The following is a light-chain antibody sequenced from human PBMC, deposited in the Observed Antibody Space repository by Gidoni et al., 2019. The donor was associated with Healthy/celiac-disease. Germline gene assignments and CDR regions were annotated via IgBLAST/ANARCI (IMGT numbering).Light chain of an antibody. CDR1: QSVLYSSNNKNY. Sequence: DIVMTQSPDSLAVSLGERATINCKSSQSVLYSSNNKNYLAWYQQKPGHPPKLLIDWASTRESGVPDRFSGSGSGTDFTLTISSLQAEDVAVYYCQQYYSTPKTFGQGTKVEIK. J-gene: IGKJ1*01. V-gene: IGKV4-1*01. CDR3: QQYYSTPKT. CDR2: WAS.